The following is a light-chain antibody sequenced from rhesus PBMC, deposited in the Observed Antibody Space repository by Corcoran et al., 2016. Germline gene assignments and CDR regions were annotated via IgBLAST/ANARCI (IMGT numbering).Light chain of an antibody. V-gene: IGKV1S8*01. Sequence: DIQMTQSPSALSASVGDRVTISCRASQNIYSNLAWYQQKPGKAPKLLIHDASILQAGIPSRCSGSGSGTDFTLTINSLQPENSATYYCQHYYDKPLTFGGGTKVEIK. CDR2: DAS. J-gene: IGKJ4*01. CDR1: QNIYSN. CDR3: QHYYDKPLT.